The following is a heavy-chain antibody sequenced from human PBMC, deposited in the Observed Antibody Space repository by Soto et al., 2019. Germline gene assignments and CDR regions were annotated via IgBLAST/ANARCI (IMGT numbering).Heavy chain of an antibody. V-gene: IGHV4-61*01. D-gene: IGHD1-26*01. J-gene: IGHJ6*02. CDR2: IYYSGST. CDR3: ARDFSGSYYEYYYGMDV. Sequence: KASETLSLTCTVSGGSVSSGSYYWSWIRQPPGKGLEWIGYIYYSGSTNYNPSLKSRVTISVDTSKNQFSLKLSSVTAADTAVYYCARDFSGSYYEYYYGMDVWGQGTTATVSS. CDR1: GGSVSSGSYY.